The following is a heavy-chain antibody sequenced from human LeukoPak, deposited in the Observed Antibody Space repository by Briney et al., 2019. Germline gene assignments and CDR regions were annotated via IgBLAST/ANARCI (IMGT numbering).Heavy chain of an antibody. Sequence: SGPTLVNPTQTLTRPCTFSGFSLSTSGVCLGWIRQPPGKALEWLALIYWNDDKRYSPSLKSRLTITKDTSKNQVVLTMTNMDPVDTVIFFSQKTAYDILTGYPYDAFDIWGQGTMVTVSS. CDR2: IYWNDDK. V-gene: IGHV2-5*01. D-gene: IGHD3-9*01. CDR3: QKTAYDILTGYPYDAFDI. J-gene: IGHJ3*02. CDR1: GFSLSTSGVC.